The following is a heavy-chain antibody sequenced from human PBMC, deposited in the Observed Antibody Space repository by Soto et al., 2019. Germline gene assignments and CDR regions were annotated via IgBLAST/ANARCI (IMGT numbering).Heavy chain of an antibody. Sequence: LRLSCAASGFTFSSYAMIWVRQGPGKGLEWVSTISGSGDSTYYADSVKGRFTISRDNSKNTLSLQMNSRRAGDTAVYYCAKVRPIVATTLIYFFDYWGQGTLVTVS. D-gene: IGHD5-12*01. CDR2: ISGSGDST. V-gene: IGHV3-23*01. CDR3: AKVRPIVATTLIYFFDY. CDR1: GFTFSSYA. J-gene: IGHJ4*02.